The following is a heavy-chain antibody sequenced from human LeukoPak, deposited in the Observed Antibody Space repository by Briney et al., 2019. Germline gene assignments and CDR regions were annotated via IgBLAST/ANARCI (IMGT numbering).Heavy chain of an antibody. CDR2: IVVGSGNT. CDR3: ARDVCSGGSCYSYFDY. CDR1: GFTFTSSA. Sequence: SVKVSCKASGFTFTSSAMQWVRQARGQRLEWIGWIVVGSGNTNYAQKFQERVTITRDMSTSIAYMELSSLRSEDTAVYYCARDVCSGGSCYSYFDYWGQGTLVTVSS. J-gene: IGHJ4*02. D-gene: IGHD2-15*01. V-gene: IGHV1-58*02.